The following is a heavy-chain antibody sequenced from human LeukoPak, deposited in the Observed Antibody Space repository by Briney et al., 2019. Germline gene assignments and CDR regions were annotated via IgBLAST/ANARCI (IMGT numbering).Heavy chain of an antibody. CDR3: ARHRTQAYSTGWVDWFDP. Sequence: SETLSLTCTVSGGSISSYYWSWIRQPPGKGLEWIGYIYYSGSTNYNPSLKSRVTISVDTSKNQFSLKLSSVTAADTAVYYCARHRTQAYSTGWVDWFDPWGQGTLVTVSS. CDR1: GGSISSYY. J-gene: IGHJ5*02. D-gene: IGHD6-25*01. CDR2: IYYSGST. V-gene: IGHV4-59*08.